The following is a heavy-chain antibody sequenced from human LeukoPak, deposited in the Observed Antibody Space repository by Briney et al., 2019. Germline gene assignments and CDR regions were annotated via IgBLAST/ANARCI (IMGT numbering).Heavy chain of an antibody. J-gene: IGHJ4*02. CDR3: AREPYRGQFDY. V-gene: IGHV1-69*05. CDR1: EGTFSSYA. Sequence: ASVKVSCKASEGTFSSYAISWVRQAPGQGLEWMGGIIPIFGTANYAQKFQGRVTITTDESTSTAYMELSSLRSEDTAVYYCAREPYRGQFDYWGQGTLVTVSS. D-gene: IGHD1-14*01. CDR2: IIPIFGTA.